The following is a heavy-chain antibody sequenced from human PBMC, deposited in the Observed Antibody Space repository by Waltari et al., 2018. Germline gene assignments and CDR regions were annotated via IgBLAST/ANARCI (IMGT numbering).Heavy chain of an antibody. J-gene: IGHJ4*02. V-gene: IGHV1-69*04. CDR1: GGTFSSYA. D-gene: IGHD1-26*01. CDR3: ARPQVGGYCFDY. CDR2: IIPILGIA. Sequence: QVQLVQSGAEVKKPGSSVKVSCKASGGTFSSYAIRCVRQAPGQGLEWMGGIIPILGIANYAQKFQGRVTITADESTSTAYMELSSLRSEDTAVYYCARPQVGGYCFDYWGQGTLVTVSS.